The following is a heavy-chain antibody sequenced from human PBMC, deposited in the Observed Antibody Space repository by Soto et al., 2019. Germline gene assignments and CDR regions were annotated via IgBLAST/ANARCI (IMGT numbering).Heavy chain of an antibody. Sequence: EVQLVESGGDLVQPGGSLRLSCAASGFTFSNYWMHWVRQAPGKGLVWVSRINSDGSSTTYADSVKGRFTISRDNARNTLYLQMNSLRAEDTAVYYCTRGYCSGDSCYSSPSFADSWGQGTLVTVSS. CDR2: INSDGSST. V-gene: IGHV3-74*01. CDR1: GFTFSNYW. D-gene: IGHD2-15*01. J-gene: IGHJ4*02. CDR3: TRGYCSGDSCYSSPSFADS.